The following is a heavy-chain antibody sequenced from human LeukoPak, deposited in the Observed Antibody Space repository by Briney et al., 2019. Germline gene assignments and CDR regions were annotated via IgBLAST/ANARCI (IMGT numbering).Heavy chain of an antibody. D-gene: IGHD2-2*02. CDR1: GYTFINYA. CDR3: VRGRDCNVFSCYTETYNWFDP. V-gene: IGHV1-18*01. Sequence: ASVKVSCKASGYTFINYAISWVRQAPGQGLEWMGWISAYSGNTIYAQKFQGRLTMTTDTSTSTAYMELRSLTSDDTAMYYCVRGRDCNVFSCYTETYNWFDPWGQGTLVTVSS. CDR2: ISAYSGNT. J-gene: IGHJ5*02.